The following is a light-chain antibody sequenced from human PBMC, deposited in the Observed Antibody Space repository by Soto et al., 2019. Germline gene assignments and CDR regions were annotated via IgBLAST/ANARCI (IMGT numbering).Light chain of an antibody. J-gene: IGLJ2*01. CDR2: YVR. V-gene: IGLV2-14*03. CDR1: SSDIGAYNF. Sequence: QSALTQPASVSGSPGQSITISCTGTSSDIGAYNFVCWYQHHPDKVPKLMIYYVRNRPSGVSNRFSGSKSGNTASLTISGLQAEDEADYYCSSYTRTSTVVFGGGTKVTVL. CDR3: SSYTRTSTVV.